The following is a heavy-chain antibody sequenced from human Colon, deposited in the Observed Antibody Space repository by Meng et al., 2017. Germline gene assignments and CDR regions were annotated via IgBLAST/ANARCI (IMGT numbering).Heavy chain of an antibody. CDR2: TYYRCKWYN. J-gene: IGHJ4*02. Sequence: QVQLQQSGPGLSMPLPTPFLTCAISGNSVSSSSAAWNRIRQLPSRALKWLGRTYYRCKWYNGYAVSVKSRITINPDTSKNKFSLQLNSVTPEDTAMYYCARSGSSGWIDYWGQGTLVTVSS. CDR1: GNSVSSSSAA. D-gene: IGHD6-19*01. V-gene: IGHV6-1*01. CDR3: ARSGSSGWIDY.